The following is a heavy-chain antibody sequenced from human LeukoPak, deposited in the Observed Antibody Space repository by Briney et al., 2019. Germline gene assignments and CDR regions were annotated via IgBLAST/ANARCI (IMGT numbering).Heavy chain of an antibody. J-gene: IGHJ4*02. CDR2: INPNSGGT. V-gene: IGHV1-2*06. CDR1: GYTFTGYY. CDR3: ARERDDYYDSSGCFDY. Sequence: GASVKVSCKASGYTFTGYYMHWVRQAPGQGLEWMGRINPNSGGTNYAQKFQGRVTMTRDTSISTACMELSRLRSDDTAVYYCARERDDYYDSSGCFDYWGQGTLVTVPS. D-gene: IGHD3-22*01.